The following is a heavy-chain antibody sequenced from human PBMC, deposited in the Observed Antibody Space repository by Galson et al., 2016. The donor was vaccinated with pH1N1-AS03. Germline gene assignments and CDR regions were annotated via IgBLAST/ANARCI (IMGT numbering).Heavy chain of an antibody. D-gene: IGHD3-9*01. CDR3: ARTAGWLPDF. CDR1: GFSLTTSAVG. Sequence: PALVKPTQTLTLTCTFSGFSLTTSAVGVVWIRQPPGKALEWLALIYWDDDKRYNSSLKSRLTITKDTSKNRVVLTMTNMDPVDTATYYCARTAGWLPDFWGQGTLVTVSS. J-gene: IGHJ4*02. V-gene: IGHV2-5*02. CDR2: IYWDDDK.